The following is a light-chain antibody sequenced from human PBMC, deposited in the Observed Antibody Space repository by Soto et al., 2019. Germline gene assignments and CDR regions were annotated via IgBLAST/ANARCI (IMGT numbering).Light chain of an antibody. J-gene: IGLJ1*01. CDR1: DTDVGQDKS. V-gene: IGLV2-14*01. CDR3: VSYTDTDTLV. Sequence: QSALTQPASVSGSRGQSIIISCVGRDTDVGQDKSVSWYQQGPGQAPKLLIFEVTNRPSGVSKRFSGSRSGNTASLTIFGLQPDDEGDYFCVSYTDTDTLVFGTGTKLTVL. CDR2: EVT.